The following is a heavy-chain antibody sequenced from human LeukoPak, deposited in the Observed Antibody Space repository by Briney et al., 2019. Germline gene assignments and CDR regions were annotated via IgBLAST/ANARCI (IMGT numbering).Heavy chain of an antibody. CDR3: ARGDYGGNSGNWFDP. D-gene: IGHD4-23*01. J-gene: IGHJ5*02. CDR2: IKQDGSEK. Sequence: GGSLRLSCAASGFTFSSYWMSWVRQAPGKGLEWVANIKQDGSEKYYVDSVKGRFTISRDNAKNSLYLQMSSLRSEDTAVYYCARGDYGGNSGNWFDPWGQGTLVTVSS. CDR1: GFTFSSYW. V-gene: IGHV3-7*03.